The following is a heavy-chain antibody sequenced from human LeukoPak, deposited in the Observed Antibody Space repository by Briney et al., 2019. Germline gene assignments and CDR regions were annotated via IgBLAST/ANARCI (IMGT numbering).Heavy chain of an antibody. CDR3: TRHSGPAAAADY. Sequence: PSETLSLTCAVYGGSFSGYYWSWIRQPPGRGLEWIANIYYSGKAYYSPSLKSRVTISADMSRNQFFLRLGSVTAADTAVYYCTRHSGPAAAADYWGQGTLVTVSS. CDR2: IYYSGKA. CDR1: GGSFSGYY. V-gene: IGHV4-34*01. J-gene: IGHJ4*02. D-gene: IGHD6-13*01.